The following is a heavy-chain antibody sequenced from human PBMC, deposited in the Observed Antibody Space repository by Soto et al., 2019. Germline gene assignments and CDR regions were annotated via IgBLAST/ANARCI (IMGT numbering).Heavy chain of an antibody. D-gene: IGHD6-19*01. J-gene: IGHJ5*02. Sequence: QVQLVQSGAEVKKPGSSVKVSCKASGGTFSSYAISWVRQAPGQGLEWMGGIIPIFGTANYAQKFQGRVTITADESTSRAYMELSSLRSEDTAVYYCARPGVAGTISGWFDPWGQGTLVTVSS. CDR2: IIPIFGTA. CDR1: GGTFSSYA. CDR3: ARPGVAGTISGWFDP. V-gene: IGHV1-69*01.